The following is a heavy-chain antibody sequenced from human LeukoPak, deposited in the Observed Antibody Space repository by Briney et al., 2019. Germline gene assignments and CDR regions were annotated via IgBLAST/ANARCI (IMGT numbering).Heavy chain of an antibody. D-gene: IGHD1-1*01. CDR1: VGTFSSYA. V-gene: IGHV1-69*13. J-gene: IGHJ3*02. Sequence: SVKVSCKASVGTFSSYAISWVRQASGQGLEWMGGIIPIIGTANYAQKFQGRVTITADESTSTAYMELSSLRSEDTAVYYCAREVQLERRYLAFDIWGQGTMVTVSS. CDR2: IIPIIGTA. CDR3: AREVQLERRYLAFDI.